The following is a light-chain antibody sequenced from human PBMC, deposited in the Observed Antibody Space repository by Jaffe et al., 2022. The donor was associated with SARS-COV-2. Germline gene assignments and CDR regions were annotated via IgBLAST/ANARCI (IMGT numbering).Light chain of an antibody. V-gene: IGKV4-1*01. CDR1: QSVLYSSNNKNY. Sequence: DIVMTQSPDSLAVSLGERATINCKSSQSVLYSSNNKNYLGWFQQKPGHPPKLLIYWASTRESGVPDRFSGSGSGTDFTLTISNLQAEDVAVYYCHQYYSTPPTFGQGTKLDIK. CDR3: HQYYSTPPT. CDR2: WAS. J-gene: IGKJ2*01.